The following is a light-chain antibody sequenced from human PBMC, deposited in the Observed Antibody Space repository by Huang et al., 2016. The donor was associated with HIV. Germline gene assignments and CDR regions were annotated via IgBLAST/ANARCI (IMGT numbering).Light chain of an antibody. Sequence: DIVMTQSPDSLAVSLGERATINCKSSQSVLYSSNNKNYLAWYQQKPGQPPKLLIYWGSTREAGVPDRFRGSGSGTDFTLTISSLQAEDVAVYYCQQYYSTPRTFGQGTKVEIK. CDR1: QSVLYSSNNKNY. CDR2: WGS. J-gene: IGKJ1*01. V-gene: IGKV4-1*01. CDR3: QQYYSTPRT.